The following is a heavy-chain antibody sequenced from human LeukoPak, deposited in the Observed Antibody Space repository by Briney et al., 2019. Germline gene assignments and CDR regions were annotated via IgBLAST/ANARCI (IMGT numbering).Heavy chain of an antibody. CDR3: AREGIVVVPAAIGFDY. D-gene: IGHD2-2*01. J-gene: IGHJ4*02. V-gene: IGHV4-34*01. Sequence: SETLSLTCAAYGGSFSGYYWSWIRQPPGKGLEWIGEINHSGSTNYNPSLKSRVTISVDTSKNQFSLKLSSVTAADTAVYYCAREGIVVVPAAIGFDYWGQGTLVTVSS. CDR1: GGSFSGYY. CDR2: INHSGST.